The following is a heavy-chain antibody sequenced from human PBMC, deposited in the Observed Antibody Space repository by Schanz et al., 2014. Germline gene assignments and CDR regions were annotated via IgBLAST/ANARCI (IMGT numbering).Heavy chain of an antibody. Sequence: DVHLLESGGGLVQPGGSLRLSCAASEFTFSTDAMSWVRQAPGKGLEWLSVISASGGDTYYADSVKGRFTISRDNSKNTLYLQMNSLRVEDTAVYFCVSQTGSPNYWGQGTLVTVSS. V-gene: IGHV3-23*01. CDR3: VSQTGSPNY. CDR1: EFTFSTDA. D-gene: IGHD6-13*01. CDR2: ISASGGDT. J-gene: IGHJ4*02.